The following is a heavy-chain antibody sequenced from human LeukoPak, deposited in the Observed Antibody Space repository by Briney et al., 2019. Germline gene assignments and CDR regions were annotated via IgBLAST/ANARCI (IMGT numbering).Heavy chain of an antibody. V-gene: IGHV1-18*01. CDR3: ARVRTGSLWFGELLPYFDY. D-gene: IGHD3-10*01. Sequence: GASVKVSCKASGYTFTSYGISWVRQAPGQGLEWMGWISAYNGNTNYAQKLQGRVTMTTDTSTSTAYMELRSLRSDDTAVYYCARVRTGSLWFGELLPYFDYWGEGTLVTVSS. CDR2: ISAYNGNT. J-gene: IGHJ4*02. CDR1: GYTFTSYG.